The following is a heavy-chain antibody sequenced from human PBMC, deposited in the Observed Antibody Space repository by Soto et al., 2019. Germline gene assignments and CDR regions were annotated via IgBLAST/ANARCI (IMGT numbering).Heavy chain of an antibody. D-gene: IGHD3-10*01. J-gene: IGHJ4*02. CDR3: ARGSTDSYPGSRIFDF. CDR2: ITDTGGDT. V-gene: IGHV3-23*01. Sequence: GSLSLSCVASGMTFGSRAMSWVRQAPGEGLEWVSTITDTGGDTKYADSVRGRFTISRDNSKKTLYLQMNSLRVEDSALYYCARGSTDSYPGSRIFDFWGRGTLVTVSS. CDR1: GMTFGSRA.